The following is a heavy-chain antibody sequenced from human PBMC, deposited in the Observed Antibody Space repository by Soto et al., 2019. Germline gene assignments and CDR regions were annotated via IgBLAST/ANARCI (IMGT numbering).Heavy chain of an antibody. Sequence: PSETLSLTCAVYGGSFSGYYWSWIRQPPGKGLEWIGEINHSGSTNYNPSLKSRVTISVDTSKNQFSLKLSSVTAADTAVYYCARRYHGSRSYWYNWFDTWGQGTLVTVSS. CDR3: ARRYHGSRSYWYNWFDT. CDR1: GGSFSGYY. V-gene: IGHV4-34*01. CDR2: INHSGST. J-gene: IGHJ5*02. D-gene: IGHD3-10*01.